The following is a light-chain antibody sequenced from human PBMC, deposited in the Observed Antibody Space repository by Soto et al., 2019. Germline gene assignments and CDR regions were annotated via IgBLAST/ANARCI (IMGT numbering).Light chain of an antibody. CDR2: AAS. CDR3: QNAYDSYRT. J-gene: IGKJ1*01. Sequence: DIQVTQSPPSLSASIGDRVTITCRAIHSISTYLTWYHQKPGKAPKLLVYAASSLQSGVPSRFSGSGSGTDFTLGIDSLQPEDFATYYWQNAYDSYRTFGQGTKVEIK. CDR1: HSISTY. V-gene: IGKV1-39*01.